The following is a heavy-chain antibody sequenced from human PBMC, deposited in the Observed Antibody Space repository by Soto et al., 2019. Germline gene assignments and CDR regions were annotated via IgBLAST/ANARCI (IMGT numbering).Heavy chain of an antibody. J-gene: IGHJ4*02. CDR3: SRALDS. V-gene: IGHV3-33*01. Sequence: PGGSLRLSCAASGFTFSSYGMPWVRQAPGKGLEWVAVIWYDGSNKYYADSVKGRFTISRDNAKNSLYIQMSSLTAEDSALYYCSRALDSWGQGTRVILSS. CDR2: IWYDGSNK. CDR1: GFTFSSYG.